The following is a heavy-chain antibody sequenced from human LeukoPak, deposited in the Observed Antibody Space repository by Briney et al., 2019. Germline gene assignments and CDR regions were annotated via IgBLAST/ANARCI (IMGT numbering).Heavy chain of an antibody. CDR2: IIPIFGTA. D-gene: IGHD3-22*01. CDR1: GGTFSSYA. CDR3: AIERPHYYDSSGYPTEPLDY. Sequence: ASVKVSCKASGGTFSSYAISWVRQAPGQGLEWMGGIIPIFGTANYAQKFQGRVTITADESTSTAYMELSSLRSEDTAVYYCAIERPHYYDSSGYPTEPLDYWGQGTLVTVSS. V-gene: IGHV1-69*13. J-gene: IGHJ4*02.